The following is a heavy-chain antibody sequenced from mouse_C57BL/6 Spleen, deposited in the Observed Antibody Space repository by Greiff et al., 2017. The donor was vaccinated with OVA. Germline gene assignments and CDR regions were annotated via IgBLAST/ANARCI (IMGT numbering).Heavy chain of an antibody. CDR3: AREEIYDGNYEDAMDY. D-gene: IGHD2-1*01. V-gene: IGHV1-82*01. Sequence: VQRVESGPELVKPGASVKISCKASGYAFSSSWMNWVKQRPGKGLEWIGRIYPGDGDTNYNGKFKGKATLTADKSSSTAYMQLSSLTSEDSAVYFCAREEIYDGNYEDAMDYWCQGTSVTVSS. J-gene: IGHJ4*01. CDR2: IYPGDGDT. CDR1: GYAFSSSW.